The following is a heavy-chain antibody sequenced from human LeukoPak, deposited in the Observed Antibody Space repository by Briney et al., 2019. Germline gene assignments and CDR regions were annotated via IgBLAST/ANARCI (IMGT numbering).Heavy chain of an antibody. CDR3: ARDRGVGATPAIGMDV. Sequence: GGSLRLSCAASGFTFSSYTMNWVRQAPGKGLEYVSSISSSSSHIYYADSVKGRFTISRDNAKNSLYLQMNSLRAEDTAVYYCARDRGVGATPAIGMDVWGQGTTVTVSS. CDR1: GFTFSSYT. CDR2: ISSSSSHI. D-gene: IGHD1-26*01. V-gene: IGHV3-21*01. J-gene: IGHJ6*02.